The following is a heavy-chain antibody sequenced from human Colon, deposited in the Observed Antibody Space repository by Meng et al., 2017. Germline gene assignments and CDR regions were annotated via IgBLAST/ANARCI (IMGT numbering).Heavy chain of an antibody. CDR1: GVCVSTNSAA. D-gene: IGHD3-10*02. Sequence: QVTLQQYGLGLVKPSPTLALTGGISGVCVSTNSAAWNLLRQSPSRGLEWRGRTYYRSKYYDEYALSVKSRITINPDTSKNQFSLQLNSVTPEDTAIYYCARDWGDVRGGFDFWGQGTLVTVSS. CDR2: TYYRSKYYD. CDR3: ARDWGDVRGGFDF. V-gene: IGHV6-1*01. J-gene: IGHJ4*02.